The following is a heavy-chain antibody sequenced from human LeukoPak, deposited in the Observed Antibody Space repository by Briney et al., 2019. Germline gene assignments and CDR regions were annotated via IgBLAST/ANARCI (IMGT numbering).Heavy chain of an antibody. J-gene: IGHJ4*02. CDR2: IHHSGST. V-gene: IGHV4-4*02. CDR3: ARKDYYDSNGLDY. Sequence: SGTLSLTCDVSGGSISSSNWWSWVRQPPGKGLEWIGEIHHSGSTNYNPSLKSRVTISVDKSKNQFSLKLSSVTAADTAMYYRARKDYYDSNGLDYWGQGSLVTVSS. D-gene: IGHD3-22*01. CDR1: GGSISSSNW.